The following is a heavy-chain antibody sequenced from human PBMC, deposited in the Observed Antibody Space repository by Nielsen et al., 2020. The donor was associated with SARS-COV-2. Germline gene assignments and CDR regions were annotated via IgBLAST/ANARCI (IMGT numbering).Heavy chain of an antibody. Sequence: SVKVSCKASGGTFSSYAISWVRQAPGQGPEWMGRIIPILGIANYAQKFQGRVTITADKSTSTAYMELSSLRSEDTAVYYCAREGCSGGSCPMDVWGQGTTVTVSS. CDR1: GGTFSSYA. CDR3: AREGCSGGSCPMDV. D-gene: IGHD2-15*01. J-gene: IGHJ6*02. V-gene: IGHV1-69*04. CDR2: IIPILGIA.